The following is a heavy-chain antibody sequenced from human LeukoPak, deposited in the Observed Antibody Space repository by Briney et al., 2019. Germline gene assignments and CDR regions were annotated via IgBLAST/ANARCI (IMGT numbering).Heavy chain of an antibody. Sequence: GNSLRLSCAASGFTFTKYWMTWVRQAPGKGLEWVGNIKQDGSDKNYMDSVKGRFTISRDNTKNSVYLQMSSLRAEDTAVYYCAREVWGPEYWGQGTLVTVSS. D-gene: IGHD1-14*01. CDR2: IKQDGSDK. J-gene: IGHJ4*02. V-gene: IGHV3-7*01. CDR1: GFTFTKYW. CDR3: AREVWGPEY.